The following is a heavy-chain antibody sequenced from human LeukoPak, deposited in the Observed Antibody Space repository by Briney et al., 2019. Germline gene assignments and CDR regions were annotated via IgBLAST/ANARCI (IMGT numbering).Heavy chain of an antibody. Sequence: PSETLSLTCTVSGDSISTSNPYWGWIRQPPGKGLEWIGSIYYSGNTYYNASLKSRVTISVDTSKNQFSLKLSSVTAADTAVYYCARGQAVAGYYFDYWGQGTLVTVSS. CDR3: ARGQAVAGYYFDY. CDR2: IYYSGNT. D-gene: IGHD6-19*01. V-gene: IGHV4-39*01. J-gene: IGHJ4*02. CDR1: GDSISTSNPY.